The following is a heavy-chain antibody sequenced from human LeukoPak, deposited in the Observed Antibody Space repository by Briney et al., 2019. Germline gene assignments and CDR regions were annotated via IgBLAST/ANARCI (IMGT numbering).Heavy chain of an antibody. CDR3: ARVIAGIPSA. Sequence: PGGSLRLSCAAPGFIFSSYAMSWVRQAPGKGLEWVSSISSGGSYIYYADSVKGRFTISRDNADDLLYLQMTSLRVEDTAVYYCARVIAGIPSAWGQGTLVTVSS. J-gene: IGHJ5*02. CDR2: ISSGGSYI. D-gene: IGHD2-21*02. V-gene: IGHV3-21*01. CDR1: GFIFSSYA.